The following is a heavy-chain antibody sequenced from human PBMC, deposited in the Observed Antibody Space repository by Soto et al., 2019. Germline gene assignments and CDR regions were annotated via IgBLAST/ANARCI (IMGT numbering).Heavy chain of an antibody. V-gene: IGHV1-18*01. J-gene: IGHJ4*02. CDR3: ATGGTPIAS. Sequence: QVQLVQSGAEVKKPGASVKVSCKASGYTFTNFGISWVRQAPGQGLEWMGWISAYNGNTNYAQNFQGRVTMTTDTPTSTAYMELRRLRSDDTAVYYYATGGTPIASWGQGTLVSVSA. D-gene: IGHD3-16*01. CDR2: ISAYNGNT. CDR1: GYTFTNFG.